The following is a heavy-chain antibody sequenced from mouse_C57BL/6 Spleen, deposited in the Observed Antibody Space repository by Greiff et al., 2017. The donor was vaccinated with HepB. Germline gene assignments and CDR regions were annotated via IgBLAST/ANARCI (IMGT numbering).Heavy chain of an antibody. Sequence: QVHVKQPGAELVRPGSSVKLSCKASGYTFTSYWMHWVKQRPIQGLEWIGNIDPSDSETHYNQKFKDKATLTVDKSSSTAYMQLSSLTSEDSAVYFCARMGALFSTMVPYYAMDYWGQGTSVTVSS. D-gene: IGHD2-1*01. J-gene: IGHJ4*01. CDR1: GYTFTSYW. V-gene: IGHV1-52*01. CDR3: ARMGALFSTMVPYYAMDY. CDR2: IDPSDSET.